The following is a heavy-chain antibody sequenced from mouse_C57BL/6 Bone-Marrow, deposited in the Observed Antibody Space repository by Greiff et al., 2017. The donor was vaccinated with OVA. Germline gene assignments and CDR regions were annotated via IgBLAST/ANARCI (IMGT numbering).Heavy chain of an antibody. CDR1: GYTFTSYW. J-gene: IGHJ2*01. D-gene: IGHD1-1*01. Sequence: VQLQQPGAELVMPGASVKLSCKASGYTFTSYWMHWVKQRPGQGLEWIGEIDPSYSYTNYNQKFKGKSTLTVDKSSSTAYMQLSSLTSEDSAVYYCARSGEFITTVVDYWGQGTTLTVSS. CDR3: ARSGEFITTVVDY. V-gene: IGHV1-69*01. CDR2: IDPSYSYT.